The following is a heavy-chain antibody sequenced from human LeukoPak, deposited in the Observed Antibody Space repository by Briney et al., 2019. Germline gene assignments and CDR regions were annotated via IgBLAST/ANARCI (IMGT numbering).Heavy chain of an antibody. CDR3: ARQYYYDSSGYYDYYYGMDV. J-gene: IGHJ6*02. Sequence: SETLSLTCAVYGGSFSSYYWGWIRQPPGKGLEWIGSIYYSGSTHYNPSLKSRVTISVDTSKNQFSLKLSSVTAADTAVYYCARQYYYDSSGYYDYYYGMDVWGQGTTVTVSS. D-gene: IGHD3-22*01. V-gene: IGHV4-39*01. CDR1: GGSFSSYY. CDR2: IYYSGST.